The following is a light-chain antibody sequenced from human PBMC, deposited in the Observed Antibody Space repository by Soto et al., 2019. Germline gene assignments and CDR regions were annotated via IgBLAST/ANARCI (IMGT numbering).Light chain of an antibody. Sequence: QPVLTQPPSASGTPGQRVTMSCSGTTSNIGNNFVFWYQHLPGTAPKLLIYRSDQRPSGVPDRFSGSKSGTSASLAISGLRSEDEADYYCASWDDTLSGVVFGGGTKLTVL. CDR1: TSNIGNNF. V-gene: IGLV1-47*01. CDR3: ASWDDTLSGVV. CDR2: RSD. J-gene: IGLJ3*02.